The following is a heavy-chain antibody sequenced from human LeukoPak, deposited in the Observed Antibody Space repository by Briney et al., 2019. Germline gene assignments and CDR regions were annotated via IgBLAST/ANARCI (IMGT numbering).Heavy chain of an antibody. J-gene: IGHJ5*02. Sequence: GGSLRLSCAASGFTFSSYWMHWVRHAPGKGLVWVSRINSDGSSTSYADSVKGRFTISRDNAKNTLYLQMNSLRAEDTAVYYCAKAAARNWFDPWGQGTLVTVSS. D-gene: IGHD6-13*01. CDR2: INSDGSST. CDR1: GFTFSSYW. CDR3: AKAAARNWFDP. V-gene: IGHV3-74*01.